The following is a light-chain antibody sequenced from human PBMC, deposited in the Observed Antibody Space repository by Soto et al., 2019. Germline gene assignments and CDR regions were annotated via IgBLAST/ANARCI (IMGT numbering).Light chain of an antibody. V-gene: IGKV3-15*01. J-gene: IGKJ1*01. CDR2: GAS. Sequence: ELGMTQSRATLSVSPGERATLSCRASQSVSSNLAWYQKKPGQAPRLLIYGASTRATGIPAWFSGSGSGTEFTLTISSLQSEEFAVYYCQQYNNWWTFGQGTRVEIK. CDR3: QQYNNWWT. CDR1: QSVSSN.